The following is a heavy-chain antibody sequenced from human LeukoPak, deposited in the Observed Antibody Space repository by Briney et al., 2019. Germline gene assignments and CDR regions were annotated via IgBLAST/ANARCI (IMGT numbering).Heavy chain of an antibody. Sequence: GASVKVSCKASGYTFTSYAMNWVRQAPGQGLEWMGWINTNTGNPTYAQGFTGRFVFSLDTSVSTAYLQISSLKAEDTAVYYYARGGGMIRLVAEFDYWGQGTLVTVSS. CDR2: INTNTGNP. V-gene: IGHV7-4-1*02. D-gene: IGHD1-14*01. CDR3: ARGGGMIRLVAEFDY. CDR1: GYTFTSYA. J-gene: IGHJ4*02.